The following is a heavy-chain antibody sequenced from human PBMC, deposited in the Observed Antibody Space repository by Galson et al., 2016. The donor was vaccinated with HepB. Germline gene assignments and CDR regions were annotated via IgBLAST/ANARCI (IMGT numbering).Heavy chain of an antibody. CDR2: TSHDGNRN. D-gene: IGHD3-16*02. CDR1: GFTFSSHG. V-gene: IGHV3-30*19. CDR3: SSFGGVIAYDAFDI. J-gene: IGHJ3*02. Sequence: SLRLSCAASGFTFSSHGMHWVRQAPGKGLEWGAVTSHDGNRNSYADSVKGRFTISRDNSKNTLYLQMNSLRVEDTAVYYCSSFGGVIAYDAFDIWGQGTMVTVSS.